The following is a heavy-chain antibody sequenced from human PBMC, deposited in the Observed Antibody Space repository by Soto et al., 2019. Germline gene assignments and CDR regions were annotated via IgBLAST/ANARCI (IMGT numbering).Heavy chain of an antibody. CDR1: GFTFSSYS. Sequence: EVQRVESGGGLVKPGGSLRLSCAASGFTFSSYSSNWGRQDPGKGLEWVSSISSSSSYIYYADSVKGRFTISRDNAKNSLYLQMNSLKADDTAVYYCARELKVAAGGASYYYYGMDVWGQGTTVTVSS. J-gene: IGHJ6*02. CDR2: ISSSSSYI. CDR3: ARELKVAAGGASYYYYGMDV. D-gene: IGHD6-13*01. V-gene: IGHV3-21*03.